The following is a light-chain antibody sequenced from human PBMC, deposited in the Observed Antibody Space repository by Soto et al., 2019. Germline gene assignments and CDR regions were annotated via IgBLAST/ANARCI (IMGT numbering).Light chain of an antibody. V-gene: IGKV1-5*01. J-gene: IGKJ5*01. CDR2: DAS. Sequence: DIQMTQSPSTLSASVGDRVTITCRASQSISGWLAWYQQKPGKAPNLLIYDASSLASGVPSRFSGSGSGTEFTLTISSLQPADFATYYCQHYDSYPITFGQGTRLEI. CDR1: QSISGW. CDR3: QHYDSYPIT.